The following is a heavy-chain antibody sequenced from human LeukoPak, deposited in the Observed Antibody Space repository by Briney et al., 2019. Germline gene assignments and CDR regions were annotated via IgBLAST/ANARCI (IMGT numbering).Heavy chain of an antibody. CDR3: ARSEQWLAPFDY. Sequence: SQTLSLTCAVSGGSISSGGYSWSWIRQPPGKGLEWIGYIYHSGSTNYNPSLKSRVTISVDTSKNQFSLKLSSVTAADTAVYYCARSEQWLAPFDYWGQGTLVTVSS. D-gene: IGHD6-19*01. CDR2: IYHSGST. J-gene: IGHJ4*02. V-gene: IGHV4-30-2*01. CDR1: GGSISSGGYS.